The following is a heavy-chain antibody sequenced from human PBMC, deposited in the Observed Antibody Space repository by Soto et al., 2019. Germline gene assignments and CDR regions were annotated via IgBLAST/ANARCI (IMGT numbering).Heavy chain of an antibody. CDR2: IWYDGSNK. CDR1: GFTFSSYG. Sequence: PGGSLRLACAASGFTFSSYGMHWVRQAPGKGLEWVAVIWYDGSNKYYADSVKGRFTISRDNSKSTLYLQMNSLRAEDTALYYCAKGRSYYHSYGVDVWGQGTTVTGSS. J-gene: IGHJ6*02. V-gene: IGHV3-33*06. CDR3: AKGRSYYHSYGVDV.